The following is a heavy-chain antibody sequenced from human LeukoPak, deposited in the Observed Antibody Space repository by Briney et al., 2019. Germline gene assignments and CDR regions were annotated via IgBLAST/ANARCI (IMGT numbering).Heavy chain of an antibody. D-gene: IGHD6-19*01. V-gene: IGHV3-7*04. CDR2: IKQDGTEK. CDR1: GFTFSNYW. Sequence: GVSLRLSCTASGFTFSNYWMNWVRQAPAKGLEWVANIKQDGTEKYYVDSVKGRFTISRDNAKNSLYLQMNNLRAGDTAVYYWARGSSGGWYRGTDYWGQGTLVTVSS. J-gene: IGHJ4*02. CDR3: ARGSSGGWYRGTDY.